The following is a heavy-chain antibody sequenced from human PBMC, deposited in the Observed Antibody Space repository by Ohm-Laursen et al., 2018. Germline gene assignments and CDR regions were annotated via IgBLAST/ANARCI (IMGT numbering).Heavy chain of an antibody. J-gene: IGHJ4*02. CDR1: GGSINSGGYF. V-gene: IGHV4-31*03. Sequence: TLSLTCTVSGGSINSGGYFWTWIRQHPGKGLEWIGYIYYSGSTDYNPSLKSRVIISVDTSKNQFSLKLSSVTAADTAVYYCARHAEGDYYDSSGYYPTFYFDYWGQGTLVTVSS. D-gene: IGHD3-22*01. CDR2: IYYSGST. CDR3: ARHAEGDYYDSSGYYPTFYFDY.